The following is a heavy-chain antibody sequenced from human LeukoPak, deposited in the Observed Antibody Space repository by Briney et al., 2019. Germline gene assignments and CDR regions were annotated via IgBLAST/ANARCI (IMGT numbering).Heavy chain of an antibody. CDR2: INPNSGGT. V-gene: IGHV1-2*02. CDR1: GYTFTDYY. CDR3: ARGRFYFDY. Sequence: GASVKVSCKAYGYTFTDYYMHWVRQATGQGLEWMGWINPNSGGTNYAQKFQGRVTMARDTTISTAYMELSRLRSDDTAVYYCARGRFYFDYWGQGTLVTVSS. J-gene: IGHJ4*02.